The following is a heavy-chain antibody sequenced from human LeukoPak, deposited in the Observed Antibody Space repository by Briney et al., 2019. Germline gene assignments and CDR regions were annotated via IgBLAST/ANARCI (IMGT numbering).Heavy chain of an antibody. V-gene: IGHV3-30*03. CDR3: ARVPRGHGGNSGAIDY. J-gene: IGHJ4*02. D-gene: IGHD4-23*01. CDR2: ISYDGSNK. CDR1: GFTFSSYG. Sequence: GGSLRLSCAASGFTFSSYGMHWVRQAPGMGLEWVAVISYDGSNKYYADSVKGRFTISRDNSKNTLYLQMSSLRAEDTAVYYCARVPRGHGGNSGAIDYWGQGTLVTVSS.